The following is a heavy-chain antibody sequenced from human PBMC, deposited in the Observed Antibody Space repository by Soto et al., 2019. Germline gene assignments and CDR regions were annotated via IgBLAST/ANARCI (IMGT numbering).Heavy chain of an antibody. J-gene: IGHJ5*02. D-gene: IGHD7-27*01. CDR3: AKLDSIWGIFWFDP. Sequence: GGSLRLSCAASGFTFSSYAMSWVRQAPGKGLEWVSAISGSGGSTYYADSVKGRFTITRDNSKNTLYLQMNSLRAEDTAVYYSAKLDSIWGIFWFDPWGQGTLVTVSS. V-gene: IGHV3-23*01. CDR2: ISGSGGST. CDR1: GFTFSSYA.